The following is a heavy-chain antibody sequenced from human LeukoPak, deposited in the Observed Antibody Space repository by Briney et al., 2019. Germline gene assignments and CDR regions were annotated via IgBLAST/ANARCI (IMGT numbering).Heavy chain of an antibody. Sequence: QPGASLRLSCAASGFTFSSNAMSWVRQAPGKGLEWVSAISGSGGSTYYADSVKGRFTISRDNSKNTLYLQMNSLRAEDTAVYYCAKAHWSGYFPNWFDPWGQGTLVTVSS. CDR2: ISGSGGST. D-gene: IGHD3-3*01. J-gene: IGHJ5*02. CDR1: GFTFSSNA. CDR3: AKAHWSGYFPNWFDP. V-gene: IGHV3-23*01.